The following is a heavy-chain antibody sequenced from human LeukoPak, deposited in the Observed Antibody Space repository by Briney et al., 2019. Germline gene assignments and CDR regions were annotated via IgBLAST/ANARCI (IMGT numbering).Heavy chain of an antibody. CDR2: INSNGSST. CDR1: GFTFSSYW. Sequence: GGSLRLSCAASGFTFSSYWMHWVRQAPGKGLVWVSRINSNGSSTSYADSVKGRFTISRDNAKNTLYLQMNSLRAEDTAVYYCARDRAVAYEYNWFDPWGQGTLVTVSS. CDR3: ARDRAVAYEYNWFDP. D-gene: IGHD5-12*01. V-gene: IGHV3-74*01. J-gene: IGHJ5*02.